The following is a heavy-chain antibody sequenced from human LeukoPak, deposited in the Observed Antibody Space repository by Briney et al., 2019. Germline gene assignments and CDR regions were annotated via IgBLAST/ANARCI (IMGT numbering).Heavy chain of an antibody. D-gene: IGHD6-19*01. V-gene: IGHV1-8*01. J-gene: IGHJ5*02. CDR3: ARGYSSGWYGWLDP. Sequence: ASVKVSCKASGYTFTSYDINWVRQATGQGLEWMGWMNPNSGNTGYAQKFQGRVTMTRNTSITTAYMELSSLRSEDTAVYYCARGYSSGWYGWLDPWGQGTLVTVSS. CDR1: GYTFTSYD. CDR2: MNPNSGNT.